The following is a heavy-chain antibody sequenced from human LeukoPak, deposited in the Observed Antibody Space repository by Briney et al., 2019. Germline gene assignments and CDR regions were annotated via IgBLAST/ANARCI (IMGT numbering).Heavy chain of an antibody. Sequence: QAGGSLRLSCAASGFTFSSYAMSWVRQAPGKGLDWVSAIRGSGGSTYYADSVKGRFTISRDNSMNTRSLQMNSLRAEDTALYYCAKSSSWTYHYLDYWGQGALVTVSS. V-gene: IGHV3-23*01. CDR3: AKSSSWTYHYLDY. J-gene: IGHJ4*02. D-gene: IGHD6-13*01. CDR2: IRGSGGST. CDR1: GFTFSSYA.